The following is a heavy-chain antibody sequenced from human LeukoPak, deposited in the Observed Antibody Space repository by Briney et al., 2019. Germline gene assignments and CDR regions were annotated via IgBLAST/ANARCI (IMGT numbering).Heavy chain of an antibody. D-gene: IGHD3-22*01. V-gene: IGHV1-18*01. CDR1: GYTFASYG. CDR3: ARERGYYYDSSGYYSGLDY. Sequence: ASVKVSCKASGYTFASYGISWVRQAPRQGLEWMGWISATNGNTNYAQKLQGRVTMTTDTSTTTAYMELRGLRSDDTAVYYCARERGYYYDSSGYYSGLDYWGQGTLVTVSS. CDR2: ISATNGNT. J-gene: IGHJ4*02.